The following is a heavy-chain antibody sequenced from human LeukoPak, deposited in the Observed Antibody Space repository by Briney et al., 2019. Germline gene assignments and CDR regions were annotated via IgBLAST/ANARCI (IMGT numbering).Heavy chain of an antibody. CDR1: GFPLSAYS. CDR2: ISSSSNTV. D-gene: IGHD1-7*01. Sequence: PGGSLRLSRAASGFPLSAYSTNWVRQAPGTGLEWVSYISSSSNTVEYADSVKGRFTISRDNAKNSLYLQMNSLRAEDTAVYYCATYNWNYRAFNFWGQGTLVTVSS. V-gene: IGHV3-48*04. CDR3: ATYNWNYRAFNF. J-gene: IGHJ4*02.